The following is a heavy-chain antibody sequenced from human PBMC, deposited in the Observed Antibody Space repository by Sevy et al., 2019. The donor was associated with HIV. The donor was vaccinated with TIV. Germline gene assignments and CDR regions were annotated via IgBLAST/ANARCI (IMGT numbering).Heavy chain of an antibody. V-gene: IGHV1-18*01. CDR2: ISAYNGNT. CDR3: ARDQGKYCGGDCYLVY. CDR1: GYTFTSYG. Sequence: GSVKVSCKASGYTFTSYGISWVRQAPGQGLEWMGWISAYNGNTNYAQKLQGRVTMTTDTSTSTAYMGLRSLSSDDTAVYYCARDQGKYCGGDCYLVYWGQGTLVTVSS. D-gene: IGHD2-21*02. J-gene: IGHJ4*02.